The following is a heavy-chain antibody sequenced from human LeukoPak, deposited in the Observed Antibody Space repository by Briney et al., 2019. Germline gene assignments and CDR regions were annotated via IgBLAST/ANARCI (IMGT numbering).Heavy chain of an antibody. J-gene: IGHJ4*02. D-gene: IGHD5-12*01. Sequence: SETLSLTCTVSSGSISSYYWSWIRQPPGKGLEWIGSIYYSGSTKYKPSLKSRVTISVDTSKNQFSLKLSSVTAADTAVYYCASSAFSGYDINYPFDYWGQGTLVTVSS. CDR2: IYYSGST. CDR1: SGSISSYY. V-gene: IGHV4-59*12. CDR3: ASSAFSGYDINYPFDY.